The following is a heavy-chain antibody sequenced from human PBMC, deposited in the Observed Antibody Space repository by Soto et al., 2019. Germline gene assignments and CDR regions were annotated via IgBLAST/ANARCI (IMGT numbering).Heavy chain of an antibody. CDR3: ARVMAGNNWFDP. D-gene: IGHD6-19*01. CDR2: IYYSGST. J-gene: IGHJ5*02. V-gene: IGHV4-31*03. Sequence: LSLTCTVSGGSISSGGYYWSWIRQHPGKGLEWIGYIYYSGSTYYNPSLKSRVTISVDTSKNQFSLKLSSVTAADTAVYYCARVMAGNNWFDPWGQGTLVTVSS. CDR1: GGSISSGGYY.